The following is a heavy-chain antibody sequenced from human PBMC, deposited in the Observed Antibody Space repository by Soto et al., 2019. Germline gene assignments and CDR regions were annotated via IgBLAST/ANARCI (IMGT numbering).Heavy chain of an antibody. J-gene: IGHJ4*02. V-gene: IGHV5-10-1*01. Sequence: GASLKISCKGSGYSFTSYWISWVRQMPGKGLEWMGRIDPSDSYTNYSPSFQGHVTISAAKSISTAYLQWSSLKASDTAMYYCARLGFNIAARRGFDYWGQGTLVTVSS. CDR3: ARLGFNIAARRGFDY. CDR2: IDPSDSYT. CDR1: GYSFTSYW. D-gene: IGHD6-6*01.